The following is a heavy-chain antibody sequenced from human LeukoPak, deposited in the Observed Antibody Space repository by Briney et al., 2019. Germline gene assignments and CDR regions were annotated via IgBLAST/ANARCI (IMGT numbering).Heavy chain of an antibody. D-gene: IGHD3-16*01. CDR2: INWNGNTI. CDR1: GFTFDDYD. V-gene: IGHV3-20*04. J-gene: IGHJ4*02. Sequence: GGSLRLSCAASGFTFDDYDISWVRQAPGKGLEWVSHINWNGNTIGYADSVKGRFTISRDNAKNSLYLQMNSLRAEDTAVYYCAREGGAAAVDYWGQGTLVTVSS. CDR3: AREGGAAAVDY.